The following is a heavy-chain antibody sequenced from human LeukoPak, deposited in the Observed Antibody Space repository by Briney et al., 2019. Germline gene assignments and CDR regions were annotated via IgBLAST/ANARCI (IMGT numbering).Heavy chain of an antibody. V-gene: IGHV1-69*13. CDR1: GGTFSSYA. J-gene: IGHJ6*02. CDR2: IIPIFGTA. Sequence: ASVKVSCKASGGTFSSYAISWVRQAPGQGLEWMGGIIPIFGTAIYAQKFQGRVTITADESTSTAYMELSSLRSEDTAVYYCASSAYYYYYGMDVWGQGTTVTVSS. CDR3: ASSAYYYYYGMDV.